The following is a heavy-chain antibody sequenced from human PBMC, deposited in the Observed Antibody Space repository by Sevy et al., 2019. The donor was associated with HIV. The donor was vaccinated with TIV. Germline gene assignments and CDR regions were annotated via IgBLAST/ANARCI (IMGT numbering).Heavy chain of an antibody. Sequence: GGSLRLSCAASGFTFSSYAMSWVRQAPGKGLERVSAISGSGGSTYYADSVKGRFTISRDNSKNTLYLHMNSLRAEDTAVYYCAKDGEGSSGWYRWFDYWGQGTLVTVSS. CDR2: ISGSGGST. CDR3: AKDGEGSSGWYRWFDY. J-gene: IGHJ4*02. D-gene: IGHD6-19*01. V-gene: IGHV3-23*01. CDR1: GFTFSSYA.